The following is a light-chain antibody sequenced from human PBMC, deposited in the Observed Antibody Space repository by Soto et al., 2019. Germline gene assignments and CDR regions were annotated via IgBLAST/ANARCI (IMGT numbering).Light chain of an antibody. CDR1: QNIDRW. CDR2: GAS. Sequence: DIHMTQSPSTLSASVGDRVVITCRASQNIDRWLAWYQQKPRKAPQLLIYGASFLQSGVPPRFSGSGSGTEFTLTITSLQPDDFATYYCQHYNSYPYSFGEGTKVEIK. J-gene: IGKJ2*03. CDR3: QHYNSYPYS. V-gene: IGKV1-5*01.